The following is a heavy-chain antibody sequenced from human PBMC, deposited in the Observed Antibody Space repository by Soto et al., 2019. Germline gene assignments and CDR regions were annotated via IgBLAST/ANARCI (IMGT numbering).Heavy chain of an antibody. D-gene: IGHD6-13*01. CDR3: ARGPRGNTWYYFDY. Sequence: QVQLVQSGSEVKKPGASVRVSCKASGYTFTSYYIHWVRQAPGQGLEWLGVIKPSGADTTYAQKFRGRVTLTRDTYTSTVYMELSSLRSEDMAVYFCARGPRGNTWYYFDYWGQGTLVTVSS. CDR1: GYTFTSYY. J-gene: IGHJ4*02. CDR2: IKPSGADT. V-gene: IGHV1-46*01.